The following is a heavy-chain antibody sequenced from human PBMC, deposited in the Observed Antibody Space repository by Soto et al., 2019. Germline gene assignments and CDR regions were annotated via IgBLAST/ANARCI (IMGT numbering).Heavy chain of an antibody. CDR2: VSHDGSYQ. CDR3: VKWDNAYFDS. CDR1: GFIFSYSG. Sequence: HPGGSLRLSCAASGFIFSYSGMHWVRQAPGKGLEWVAVVSHDGSYQNYADSVKGRFIVSRDNSKNTVDLLMNNLRVDDTAVYFCVKWDNAYFDSWGPGTLVTVSS. D-gene: IGHD1-26*01. V-gene: IGHV3-30*03. J-gene: IGHJ4*02.